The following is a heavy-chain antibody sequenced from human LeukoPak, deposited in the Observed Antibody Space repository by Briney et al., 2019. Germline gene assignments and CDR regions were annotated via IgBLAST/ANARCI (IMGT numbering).Heavy chain of an antibody. V-gene: IGHV3-53*01. J-gene: IGHJ4*02. Sequence: GGSLRLSCAASGFTVSGNYMSWVRQAPGKGLECVSVIYSGGGTYYADSVKGRFTISRDDSKNTLYLQMNSLRAEDTAVYYCTRSPKPLNYDCSTGSWGYLDYWGQGTLVTVSS. CDR1: GFTVSGNY. CDR3: TRSPKPLNYDCSTGSWGYLDY. D-gene: IGHD3-3*01. CDR2: IYSGGGT.